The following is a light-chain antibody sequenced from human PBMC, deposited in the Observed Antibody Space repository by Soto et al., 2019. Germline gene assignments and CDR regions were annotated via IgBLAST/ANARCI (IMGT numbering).Light chain of an antibody. J-gene: IGKJ1*01. CDR2: DAS. CDR1: QGISDY. Sequence: DIQMTQSPSSLSASVGDRVTITCRASQGISDYLAWYQQKPGKVPKLLIYDASTLQSGVPSRFSGSGSGTDFTLTISSLQPEDVATYYCQKYNSALQTFGQGTKVEIK. V-gene: IGKV1-27*01. CDR3: QKYNSALQT.